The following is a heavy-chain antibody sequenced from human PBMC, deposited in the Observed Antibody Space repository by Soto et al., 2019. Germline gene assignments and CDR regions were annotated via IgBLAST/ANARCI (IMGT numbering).Heavy chain of an antibody. CDR2: ISYDGVNK. Sequence: GGSLRLSCAASGFTFSNYGMHWVRQAPGKGLEWVAVISYDGVNKYYADSVKGRFTISRDNSKDTLYLQMNSLRPEDTAVYYCAITNTDHYYDSSSSPDAFHMWGQGTMVTVSS. D-gene: IGHD3-22*01. J-gene: IGHJ3*02. V-gene: IGHV3-30*03. CDR3: AITNTDHYYDSSSSPDAFHM. CDR1: GFTFSNYG.